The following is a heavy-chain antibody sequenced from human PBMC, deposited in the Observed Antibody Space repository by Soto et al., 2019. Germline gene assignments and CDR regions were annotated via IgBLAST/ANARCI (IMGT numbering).Heavy chain of an antibody. CDR3: ARIPAGTTAYYYYGMDV. D-gene: IGHD1-7*01. CDR1: GFSLSTSGMC. J-gene: IGHJ6*02. CDR2: IDWDDDK. Sequence: SGPTLVNPTQTLTLTCTFSGFSLSTSGMCVSWIRQPPGKALEWLALIDWDDDKYYSTSLKTRLTISKDASKNQVVLTMTNMDPVDTATYYCARIPAGTTAYYYYGMDVWGRGTTVTVSS. V-gene: IGHV2-70*01.